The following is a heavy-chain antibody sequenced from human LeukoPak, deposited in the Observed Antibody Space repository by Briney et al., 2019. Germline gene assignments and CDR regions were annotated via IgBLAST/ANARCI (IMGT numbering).Heavy chain of an antibody. CDR2: ICTAGET. V-gene: IGHV3-13*01. J-gene: IGHJ4*02. D-gene: IGHD3-22*01. CDR3: AKALYDNSRYYYDY. CDR1: GFTFSRYD. Sequence: GGSLRLSCAASGFTFSRYDMQWVGQATGKGREGVSAICTAGETYYPGSVKGGLTISRKNPENASDLQMDGLSAGGRPVYYFAKALYDNSRYYYDYWGQGTLVTVSS.